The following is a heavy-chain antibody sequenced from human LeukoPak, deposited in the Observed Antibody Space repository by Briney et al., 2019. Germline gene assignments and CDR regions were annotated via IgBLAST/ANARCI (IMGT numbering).Heavy chain of an antibody. CDR3: ARDRNWEHQGAFDY. CDR2: IIPIFGDA. D-gene: IGHD7-27*01. CDR1: VGTFSSYA. Sequence: GASVKVSFKASVGTFSSYAISWVRQAPGHRLEWMGRIIPIFGDANYAQKFQGRVTITTDESTSTAYMELSRLRAEDTAVYYCARDRNWEHQGAFDYWGQGTLVTVSS. V-gene: IGHV1-69*05. J-gene: IGHJ4*02.